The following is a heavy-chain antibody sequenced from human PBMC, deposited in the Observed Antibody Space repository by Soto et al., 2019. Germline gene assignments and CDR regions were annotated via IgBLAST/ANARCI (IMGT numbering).Heavy chain of an antibody. J-gene: IGHJ6*02. CDR3: ARVRLRGVGAVYVHYYGMVV. D-gene: IGHD3-10*01. CDR2: LSGSGGST. Sequence: PGGSLRLSCAASGFTFSSYAMSWVRQAPGKGLDWVSALSGSGGSTYYADSVKGRFTISRDNSKNTRYLQMNSLRVEYTAMYYCARVRLRGVGAVYVHYYGMVVWGLGTTVTVS. CDR1: GFTFSSYA. V-gene: IGHV3-23*01.